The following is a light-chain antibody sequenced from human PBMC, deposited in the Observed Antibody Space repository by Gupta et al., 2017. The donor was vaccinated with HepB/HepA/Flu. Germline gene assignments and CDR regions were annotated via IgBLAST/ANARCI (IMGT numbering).Light chain of an antibody. J-gene: IGKJ2*01. V-gene: IGKV1-5*03. Sequence: DIQMTQSSSTLCASVGDRVTSTCRASQSISSWLAWYQQKPGKPPKLLIYKASRLERGVTTRFSDSGCGKEFSLAISSLQLEDFAAYYSQQDKSYSLYTFGQGTKVEIK. CDR1: QSISSW. CDR2: KAS. CDR3: QQDKSYSLYT.